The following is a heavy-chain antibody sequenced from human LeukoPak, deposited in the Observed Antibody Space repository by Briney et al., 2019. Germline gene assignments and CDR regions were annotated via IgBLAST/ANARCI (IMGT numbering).Heavy chain of an antibody. Sequence: QPGESLRLSCAASGFTSSSCAMSWVRQAPGKGLEWVSAISGSGGSTYYADSVKGRFTISRDNSKNTLYLQMNSLRAEDTAVYYCAKAPRGVLNYWGQGTLVTVSS. D-gene: IGHD3-10*01. CDR1: GFTSSSCA. CDR2: ISGSGGST. V-gene: IGHV3-23*01. CDR3: AKAPRGVLNY. J-gene: IGHJ4*02.